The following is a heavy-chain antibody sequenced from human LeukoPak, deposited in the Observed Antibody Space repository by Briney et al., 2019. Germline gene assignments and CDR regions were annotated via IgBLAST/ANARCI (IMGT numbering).Heavy chain of an antibody. V-gene: IGHV1-69*04. D-gene: IGHD2-2*01. CDR3: ARMGGDYCSSTSCYSNP. J-gene: IGHJ5*02. Sequence: SVKVSCKASGGTFSSYAISWVRQAPGQGLKWMGRIIPILGIANYAQKFQGRVTITADKSTSTAYMELSSLRSEDTAVYYCARMGGDYCSSTSCYSNPWGQGTLVTVSS. CDR2: IIPILGIA. CDR1: GGTFSSYA.